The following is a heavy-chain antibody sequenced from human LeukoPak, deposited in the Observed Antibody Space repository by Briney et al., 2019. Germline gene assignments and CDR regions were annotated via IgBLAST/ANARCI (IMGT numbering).Heavy chain of an antibody. D-gene: IGHD2-2*01. CDR1: GFAFSSYG. J-gene: IGHJ6*04. V-gene: IGHV3-30*02. Sequence: GGSLRLSCAASGFAFSSYGMHWVRQAPGKGLEWVAFIRYDGSNKYYADSVKGRFTISRDNSKNTLYLQMNSLRAEDTAVYYCAKDEEPAARAMDVWGKGTTVTVSS. CDR2: IRYDGSNK. CDR3: AKDEEPAARAMDV.